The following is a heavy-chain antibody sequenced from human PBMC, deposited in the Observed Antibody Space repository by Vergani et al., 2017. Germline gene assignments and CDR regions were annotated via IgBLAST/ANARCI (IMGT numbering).Heavy chain of an antibody. CDR1: GGSISSYY. CDR3: AKVGGNNWFDP. V-gene: IGHV4-59*01. Sequence: QVQLQESGPGLVKPSETLSLTCTVSGGSISSYYWSWIRHPPGKGLEWIGYIYYSGSTNYNPSLKSRVTISVDTSKNQFSLKLSSVTAADTAVYYCAKVGGNNWFDPWGQGTLVTVSS. D-gene: IGHD4-23*01. CDR2: IYYSGST. J-gene: IGHJ5*02.